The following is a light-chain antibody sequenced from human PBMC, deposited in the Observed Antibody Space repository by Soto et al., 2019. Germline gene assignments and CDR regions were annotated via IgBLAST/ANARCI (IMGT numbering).Light chain of an antibody. CDR3: QQYGSLSWT. CDR2: GAS. Sequence: EIVMTQSPATLSVSPGERATLSCRASQNVDGNYLAWYQQKPGQAPRIIIFGASGRATGIPDRFSGSGSGTDFTLTISRLEPEDFAVYYCQQYGSLSWTFGQGTKVDI. CDR1: QNVDGNY. V-gene: IGKV3-20*01. J-gene: IGKJ1*01.